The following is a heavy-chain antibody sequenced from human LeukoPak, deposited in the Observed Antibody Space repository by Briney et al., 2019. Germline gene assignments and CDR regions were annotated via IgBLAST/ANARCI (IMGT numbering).Heavy chain of an antibody. CDR1: GDSISSSTHY. J-gene: IGHJ5*02. Sequence: SETLSLTCIVSGDSISSSTHYWGWIRQPPGRGLEWIGSMFYSGHTYYNPSLKSRVTMSIDTSKNQLSLNLSSVTAADTAVYYCARRNMWGWFDPWGQGTLGIVSS. CDR2: MFYSGHT. CDR3: ARRNMWGWFDP. V-gene: IGHV4-39*01. D-gene: IGHD1-26*01.